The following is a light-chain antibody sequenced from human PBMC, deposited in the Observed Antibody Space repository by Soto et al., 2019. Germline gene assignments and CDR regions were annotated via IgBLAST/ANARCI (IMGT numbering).Light chain of an antibody. CDR1: SSDVGYYNY. J-gene: IGLJ1*01. V-gene: IGLV2-14*01. Sequence: QSVLTQPASVSGSPGQSIAISCTGTSSDVGYYNYVSWYQQHPGKAPKVMIYDVNNRPSGVSDRFSGSKSGNTASLTISGLQAEDEADYYCSSYTSRSTYVFGTGNKVTVL. CDR2: DVN. CDR3: SSYTSRSTYV.